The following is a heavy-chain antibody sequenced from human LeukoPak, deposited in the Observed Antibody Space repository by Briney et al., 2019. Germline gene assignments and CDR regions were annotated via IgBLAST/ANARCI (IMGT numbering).Heavy chain of an antibody. CDR1: GYTFTGYY. V-gene: IGHV1-2*04. Sequence: EASVKVSCKASGYTFTGYYMHWVRQAPGQGLEWMGWINPNSGGTNYAQKFQGWVTMTRDTSISTAYMELSRLRSDDTAVYYCARGYDSSGYYYVGYDYWGQGTLVTVSS. CDR3: ARGYDSSGYYYVGYDY. J-gene: IGHJ4*02. D-gene: IGHD3-22*01. CDR2: INPNSGGT.